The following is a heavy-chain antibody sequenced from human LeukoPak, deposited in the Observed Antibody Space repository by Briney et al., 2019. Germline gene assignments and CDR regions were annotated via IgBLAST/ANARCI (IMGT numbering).Heavy chain of an antibody. D-gene: IGHD6-13*01. Sequence: PGGSLRLSGAASGFTFSSYGMHWVRQAPGKGLEWVAVISYDGSNKYYADSVKGRFTISRDNSKNTLYLQMNSLRAEDTAVYYCAKDQYSSSWYGGYYYYYYGMDVWGKGTTVTVSS. CDR2: ISYDGSNK. CDR1: GFTFSSYG. CDR3: AKDQYSSSWYGGYYYYYYGMDV. V-gene: IGHV3-30*18. J-gene: IGHJ6*04.